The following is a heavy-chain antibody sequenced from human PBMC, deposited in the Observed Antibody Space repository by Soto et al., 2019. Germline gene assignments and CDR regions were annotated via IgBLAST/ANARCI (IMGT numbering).Heavy chain of an antibody. CDR3: ARSGRRRIAAAVPPDY. D-gene: IGHD6-13*01. CDR1: GGSFSGYY. CDR2: INHSGST. Sequence: PSETLSLTCAVYGGSFSGYYWSWIRQPPGKGLEWIGEINHSGSTNYNPSLKSRVTISVDTSKNQFSLKLSSVTAADTAVYYCARSGRRRIAAAVPPDYWGQGTLVTVSS. J-gene: IGHJ4*02. V-gene: IGHV4-34*01.